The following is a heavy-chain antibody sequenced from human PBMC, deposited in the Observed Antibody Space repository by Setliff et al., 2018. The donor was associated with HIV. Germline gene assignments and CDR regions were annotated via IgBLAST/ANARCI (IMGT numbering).Heavy chain of an antibody. J-gene: IGHJ4*02. CDR3: AKVRWTANYYFDC. D-gene: IGHD1-7*01. Sequence: PGGSLRLSCAASGFSFKIYAMSWVRQAPGKGLEWVSTISDTADKTYYADSVKGRFTISRDNAKKSLYLQMNSLRAEDTALYYCAKVRWTANYYFDCWGQGTLVTVSS. CDR1: GFSFKIYA. V-gene: IGHV3-23*01. CDR2: ISDTADKT.